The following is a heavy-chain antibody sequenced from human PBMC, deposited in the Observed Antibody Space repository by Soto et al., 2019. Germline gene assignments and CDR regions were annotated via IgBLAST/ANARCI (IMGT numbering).Heavy chain of an antibody. V-gene: IGHV2-5*01. CDR2: IYWNDDK. J-gene: IGHJ6*02. D-gene: IGHD6-19*01. Sequence: QITLKESGPTLVKPTQTLTLTCTFSGFSLSTSGVGVGWIRQPPGKALEWLALIYWNDDKRYSPSLKSRLTITKDTSKNQVVLTMTNMDPVDTATYYCAHSRGVAVAAQVGAYYYYGMDVWGQGTTVTVSS. CDR1: GFSLSTSGVG. CDR3: AHSRGVAVAAQVGAYYYYGMDV.